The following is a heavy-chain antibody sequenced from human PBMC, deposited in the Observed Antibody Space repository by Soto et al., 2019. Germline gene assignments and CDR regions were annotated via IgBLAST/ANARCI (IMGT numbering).Heavy chain of an antibody. CDR2: IDPSDSYT. D-gene: IGHD3-22*01. Sequence: GESLKISCKGSGYSFTSYWISWVRQMPGKGLEWMGRIDPSDSYTNYSPSFQGHVTISADKSISTAYLQWRSLKASDTAMYYCARPYYYDSSGSVDAFDIWGQGTMVTVSS. CDR1: GYSFTSYW. V-gene: IGHV5-10-1*01. CDR3: ARPYYYDSSGSVDAFDI. J-gene: IGHJ3*02.